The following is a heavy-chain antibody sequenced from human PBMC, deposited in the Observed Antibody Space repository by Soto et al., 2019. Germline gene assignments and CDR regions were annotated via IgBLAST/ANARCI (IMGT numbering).Heavy chain of an antibody. Sequence: QVQLVQSGAEVKKPGSSVKVSCKASGGTFSSYAISWVRQAPGQGLEWMGGIIPIFGTANYAQKFQGRVTITADESTGTAYMELSSLRSEDTAVYYCARGYDIVVVPAAISTEDYYYYGMDVWGQGTTVTVSS. J-gene: IGHJ6*02. D-gene: IGHD2-2*01. CDR3: ARGYDIVVVPAAISTEDYYYYGMDV. V-gene: IGHV1-69*01. CDR2: IIPIFGTA. CDR1: GGTFSSYA.